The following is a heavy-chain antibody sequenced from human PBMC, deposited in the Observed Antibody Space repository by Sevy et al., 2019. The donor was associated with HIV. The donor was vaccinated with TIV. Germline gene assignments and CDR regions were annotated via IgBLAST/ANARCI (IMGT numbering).Heavy chain of an antibody. CDR2: ISADGSRT. CDR1: GFTFSSYW. Sequence: GGSLRLSCAASGFTFSSYWMHWVRQAPGKGLVWVSGISADGSRTVYEDSVKRRFTISRDNAKNTLYLQMNSLRAEDTAVYYCAIDFKDTGWGQGTLVTVSS. D-gene: IGHD2-8*02. V-gene: IGHV3-74*01. CDR3: AIDFKDTG. J-gene: IGHJ4*02.